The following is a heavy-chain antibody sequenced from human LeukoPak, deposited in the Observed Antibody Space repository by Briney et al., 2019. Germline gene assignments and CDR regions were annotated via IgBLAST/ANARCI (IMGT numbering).Heavy chain of an antibody. Sequence: PGGSLRLSCAASGFTVSSNYMSWVRQAPGKGLEWVSVIYSGGSTYYADSVKGRFTISRDNSKNTLYLQMNSLRAEDTAVYYCARGNDYSNTPAGGDYYFDYWGQGTLVTVSS. J-gene: IGHJ4*02. CDR3: ARGNDYSNTPAGGDYYFDY. CDR2: IYSGGST. D-gene: IGHD4-11*01. V-gene: IGHV3-53*01. CDR1: GFTVSSNY.